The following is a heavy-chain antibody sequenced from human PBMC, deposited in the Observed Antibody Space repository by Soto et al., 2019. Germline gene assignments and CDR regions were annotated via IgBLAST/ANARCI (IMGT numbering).Heavy chain of an antibody. CDR2: ISGNGGST. Sequence: HPGGSLRLSCAASGFTFSNYATSWVRQAPGKGLEWVSTISGNGGSTYYADSVKGRFTISRDNSKNMLFLQINSLRDDDSAVYYCAKRPASIITFDYWGQGTPVTVSS. CDR1: GFTFSNYA. V-gene: IGHV3-23*01. J-gene: IGHJ4*02. CDR3: AKRPASIITFDY. D-gene: IGHD2-2*01.